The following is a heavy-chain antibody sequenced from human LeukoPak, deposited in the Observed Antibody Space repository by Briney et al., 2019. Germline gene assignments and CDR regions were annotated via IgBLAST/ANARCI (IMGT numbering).Heavy chain of an antibody. V-gene: IGHV3-33*06. D-gene: IGHD5-24*01. CDR2: IWYDGSNK. J-gene: IGHJ3*02. CDR3: AKGDGYNEDAFDI. CDR1: GFTFRSYG. Sequence: GGSLRLSCAASGFTFRSYGMHWVRQAPGKGLEWVAVIWYDGSNKYYADSVKGRFTISRDNSKNTLYLQMNSLRAEDTAVYYCAKGDGYNEDAFDIWGQGTMVTVSS.